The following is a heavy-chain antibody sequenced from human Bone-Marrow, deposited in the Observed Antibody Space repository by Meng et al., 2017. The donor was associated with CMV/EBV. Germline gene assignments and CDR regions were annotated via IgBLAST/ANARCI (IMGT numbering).Heavy chain of an antibody. J-gene: IGHJ4*02. D-gene: IGHD3-22*01. Sequence: SGFTFSDYYMSWIRQAPGKGLEWVSYISSSGSTIYYADSVKGRFTISRDNAKNSLYLQMNSLRAEDTAVYYCARYYYDSSGYYTKFDYWGQGTLVTVSS. CDR2: ISSSGSTI. CDR3: ARYYYDSSGYYTKFDY. CDR1: GFTFSDYY. V-gene: IGHV3-11*01.